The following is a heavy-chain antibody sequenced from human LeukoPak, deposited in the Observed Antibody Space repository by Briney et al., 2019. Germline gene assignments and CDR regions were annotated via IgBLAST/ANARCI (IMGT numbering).Heavy chain of an antibody. CDR1: GFTFSSYW. J-gene: IGHJ4*02. CDR2: SNWNGGGT. V-gene: IGHV3-20*04. CDR3: VRGEEKGYSFGFRN. D-gene: IGHD5-18*01. Sequence: GGSLRLSCAASGFTFSSYWMNWARQAPGKGLEWVSGSNWNGGGTGYIDSVKGRFTISRDNAKNSLYLQMNSLRAEDTAFYYCVRGEEKGYSFGFRNWGQGTLVTVSS.